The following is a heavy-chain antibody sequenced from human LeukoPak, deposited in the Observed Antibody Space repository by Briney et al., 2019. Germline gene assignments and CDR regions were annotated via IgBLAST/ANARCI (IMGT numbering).Heavy chain of an antibody. V-gene: IGHV3-43D*03. Sequence: GGSLRLSCAASGFTFDDYAMHWVRQAPGKGLEWVSLISWDGGSTYYADSVKGRFTISRDNSKNSLYLQMNSLRAEDTALYFCAKGRGLIGGAFDIWGQGTMVTVSS. D-gene: IGHD3-22*01. J-gene: IGHJ3*02. CDR2: ISWDGGST. CDR1: GFTFDDYA. CDR3: AKGRGLIGGAFDI.